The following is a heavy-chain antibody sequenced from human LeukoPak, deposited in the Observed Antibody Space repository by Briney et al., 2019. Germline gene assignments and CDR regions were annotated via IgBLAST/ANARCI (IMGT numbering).Heavy chain of an antibody. CDR3: ARKPNAVYWFDP. Sequence: PSETLSLTCAVSGYSISSDNWWGWIRQPPGKGLEWIGYMHYSGITYYSPSLKSRVTLSVDTSKNQFSLRLSSVTAVDTAVYYCARKPNAVYWFDPWGQGTLVTVSS. D-gene: IGHD4/OR15-4a*01. V-gene: IGHV4-28*01. J-gene: IGHJ5*02. CDR2: MHYSGIT. CDR1: GYSISSDNW.